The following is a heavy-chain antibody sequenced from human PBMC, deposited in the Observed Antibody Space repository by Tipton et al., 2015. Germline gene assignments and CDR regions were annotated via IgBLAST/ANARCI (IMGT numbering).Heavy chain of an antibody. CDR2: IYYSGST. J-gene: IGHJ4*02. CDR1: GGSFSDYY. D-gene: IGHD2-15*01. CDR3: AAFCYGGNCPDY. V-gene: IGHV4-59*01. Sequence: TLSLTCTVSGGSFSDYYWSWIRQSPGEGLEWIGYIYYSGSTNYNPSLRSRVAMSMDTSKNQVSLRLSSVTAADTAVYYCAAFCYGGNCPDYWGQGTLVIVSA.